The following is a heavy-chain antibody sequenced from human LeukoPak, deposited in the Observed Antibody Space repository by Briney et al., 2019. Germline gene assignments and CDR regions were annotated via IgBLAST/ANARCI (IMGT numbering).Heavy chain of an antibody. D-gene: IGHD2-2*01. V-gene: IGHV4-34*01. J-gene: IGHJ6*04. CDR2: INHSGST. CDR1: GGSFSGYY. CDR3: ARGQRVGYCSTSCPRGGYYYYYGMDV. Sequence: SETLSLTCAVYGGSFSGYYWSWIRQPPGKGLEWIGEINHSGSTNYNPSLKSRVTISVDTSKNQFSLKLSSVTAADTAVYYCARGQRVGYCSTSCPRGGYYYYYGMDVWGKGTTVTVSS.